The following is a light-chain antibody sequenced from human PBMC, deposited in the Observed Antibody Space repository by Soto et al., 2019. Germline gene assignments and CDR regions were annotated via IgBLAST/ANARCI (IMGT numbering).Light chain of an antibody. J-gene: IGLJ1*01. Sequence: QSALTQPPSASGSPGQSVTISCTGTSSDVGGYNYVSWYQQHPGKAPKLIIYEVNKRPSGVPDRFSGSKSGNTASLTVSGLQAEDEADYYCSSYAGINNYVFGTGTKVTVL. CDR3: SSYAGINNYV. V-gene: IGLV2-8*01. CDR1: SSDVGGYNY. CDR2: EVN.